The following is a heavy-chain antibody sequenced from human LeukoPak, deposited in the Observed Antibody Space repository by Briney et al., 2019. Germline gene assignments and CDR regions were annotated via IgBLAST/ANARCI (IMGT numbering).Heavy chain of an antibody. CDR2: IYPGDSDT. CDR1: GYIFTNDW. D-gene: IGHD3-10*01. V-gene: IGHV5-51*01. Sequence: GESLKISCQVSGYIFTNDWIGWLRQMPGKGLESMGIIYPGDSDTVYSPSFQGQVTISVDKSMSTVYLHWSSLTASDTAMYYCARQSRDGSKTRGYYFDYWGQGTLVSVSS. CDR3: ARQSRDGSKTRGYYFDY. J-gene: IGHJ4*02.